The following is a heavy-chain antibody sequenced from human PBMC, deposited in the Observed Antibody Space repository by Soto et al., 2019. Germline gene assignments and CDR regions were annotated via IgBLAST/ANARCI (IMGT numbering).Heavy chain of an antibody. CDR1: GGSISGSTYY. J-gene: IGHJ3*01. V-gene: IGHV4-39*01. Sequence: QLQLQESGPGLVRPSETLSLTCPVSGGSISGSTYYWGWIRQPPGKGLEWIGIVFHVGYTFYNPSLKSRVTISVDTSKNQFSLKLNSVSAADTAVYYCARRGYNGGRTDDAFDVWGQGTMVTVSS. CDR2: VFHVGYT. CDR3: ARRGYNGGRTDDAFDV. D-gene: IGHD6-19*01.